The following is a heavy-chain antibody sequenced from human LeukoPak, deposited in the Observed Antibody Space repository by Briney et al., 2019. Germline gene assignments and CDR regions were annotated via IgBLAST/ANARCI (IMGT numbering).Heavy chain of an antibody. V-gene: IGHV3-23*01. J-gene: IGHJ4*02. CDR2: ISGSGGST. Sequence: GGSLRLSCAASGFTFSNYAMNWVRQAPGKGLEWVSAISGSGGSTYYADSVKGRFTMSRDNSKNSLLLQMNSLRAEDTALYYCARIGSAAFTDYWGQGTLVTVSS. CDR3: ARIGSAAFTDY. CDR1: GFTFSNYA. D-gene: IGHD3-3*02.